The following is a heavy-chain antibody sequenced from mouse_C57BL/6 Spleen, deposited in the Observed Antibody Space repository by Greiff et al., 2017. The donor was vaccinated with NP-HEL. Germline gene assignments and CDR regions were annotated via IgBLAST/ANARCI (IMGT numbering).Heavy chain of an antibody. CDR3: ARKDYDDVTSYYYAMDY. D-gene: IGHD2-4*01. Sequence: VQLQQSGAELVKPGASVKLSCKASGYTFTSYWMQWVKQRPGQGLEWIGEIDPSDSYINYNQKFKGKATLTVDTSSSTADMQLSSLTSEDSAVYDWARKDYDDVTSYYYAMDYWGQGTSVAVSS. CDR2: IDPSDSYI. CDR1: GYTFTSYW. J-gene: IGHJ4*01. V-gene: IGHV1-50*01.